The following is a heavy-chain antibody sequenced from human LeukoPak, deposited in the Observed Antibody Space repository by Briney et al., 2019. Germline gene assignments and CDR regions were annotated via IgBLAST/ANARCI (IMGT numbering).Heavy chain of an antibody. Sequence: GASVKVSCKASGGTFSSYAISWVRQAPGQGLEWMGGIIPIFGTANYALKFQGRVTITTDESTSTAYMELSSLRSEDTAVYYCARDRNYYGSGSRPYYFDYWGQGTLVTVSS. V-gene: IGHV1-69*05. CDR2: IIPIFGTA. CDR3: ARDRNYYGSGSRPYYFDY. D-gene: IGHD3-10*01. J-gene: IGHJ4*02. CDR1: GGTFSSYA.